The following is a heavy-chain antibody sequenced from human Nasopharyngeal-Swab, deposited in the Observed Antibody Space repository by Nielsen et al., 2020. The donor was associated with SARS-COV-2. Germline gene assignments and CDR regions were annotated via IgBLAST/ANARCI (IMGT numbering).Heavy chain of an antibody. CDR2: IDPSDSYT. V-gene: IGHV5-10-1*01. Sequence: GESPKTPRHGPGSSLTSYCPSRVRPMPGKGLEWMGRIDPSDSYTNYSPSFQGHVTLPADKSISTAYLQWSSLKASDTAMYYCARPSKLGSYYYSMDVWGKGTTVTVSS. J-gene: IGHJ6*03. D-gene: IGHD7-27*01. CDR3: ARPSKLGSYYYSMDV. CDR1: GSSLTSYC.